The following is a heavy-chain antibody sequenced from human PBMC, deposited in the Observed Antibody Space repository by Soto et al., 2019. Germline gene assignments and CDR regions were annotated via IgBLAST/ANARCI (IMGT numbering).Heavy chain of an antibody. V-gene: IGHV3-48*03. CDR1: GFTFSSYK. J-gene: IGHJ4*02. D-gene: IGHD4-17*01. CDR2: ISSSGSTI. Sequence: LRLSCAASGFTFSSYKMNWVRQAPGKGLEWVSYISSSGSTIYYADSVKGRFTISRDNAKNSLYLQMNSLRAEDTAVYYCARGANYGGNIFDYWGQGTLVTVYS. CDR3: ARGANYGGNIFDY.